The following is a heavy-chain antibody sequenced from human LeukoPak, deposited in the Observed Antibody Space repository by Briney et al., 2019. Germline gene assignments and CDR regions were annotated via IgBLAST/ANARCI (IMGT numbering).Heavy chain of an antibody. CDR1: GGSFSGYY. CDR3: ARLAPYVEMATISADAFDI. Sequence: SETLSLTCAVYGGSFSGYYWSWIRQPPGKGLEWIGEINHSGSTNYNPSLKSRVTISVDTSKNQFSLKLSSVTAADTAVYYCARLAPYVEMATISADAFDIWGQGTMVTVSS. J-gene: IGHJ3*02. CDR2: INHSGST. V-gene: IGHV4-34*01. D-gene: IGHD5-12*01.